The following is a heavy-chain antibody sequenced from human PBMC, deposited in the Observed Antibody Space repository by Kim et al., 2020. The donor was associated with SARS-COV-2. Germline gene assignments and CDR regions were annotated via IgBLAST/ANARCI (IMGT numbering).Heavy chain of an antibody. J-gene: IGHJ4*02. CDR2: INWSGGST. CDR3: ARGFYQGPFDY. V-gene: IGHV3-20*01. CDR1: GFSFDDYG. Sequence: GGSLRPSCTAASGFSFDDYGMSWVRQSPGKGLEWVSGINWSGGSTGYADSVKGRFTISRDNAKKSLYLQMNSVRAEDTAFYHCARGFYQGPFDYWGQGILVTVSS.